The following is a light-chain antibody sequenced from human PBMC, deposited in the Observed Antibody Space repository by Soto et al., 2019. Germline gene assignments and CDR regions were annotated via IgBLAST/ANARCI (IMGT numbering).Light chain of an antibody. J-gene: IGKJ1*01. Sequence: DILMTQSPSALSASVGDRVNITCRASQYVSTWLAWYQQKPGKAPKVLIYKASTLKSGVPSRFSGSGSGTEFTLTISSLQPDDFATYYCQHYNSYSEAFGQGTKVDIK. CDR1: QYVSTW. CDR3: QHYNSYSEA. V-gene: IGKV1-5*03. CDR2: KAS.